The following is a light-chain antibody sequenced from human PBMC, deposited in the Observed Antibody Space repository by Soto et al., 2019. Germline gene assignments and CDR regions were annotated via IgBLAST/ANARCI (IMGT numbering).Light chain of an antibody. CDR2: GNS. CDR1: SSNIGAGYD. J-gene: IGLJ2*01. CDR3: QSYDSGLGGYVI. V-gene: IGLV1-40*01. Sequence: QAVVTQPPSVSGAPGQRVTISCTGSSSNIGAGYDVHWYQQLPGTAPKLLIYGNSNRPSGVPDRFSGSKSGTSASLAITGLQAEDEADYYCQSYDSGLGGYVIFGGGTKLTVL.